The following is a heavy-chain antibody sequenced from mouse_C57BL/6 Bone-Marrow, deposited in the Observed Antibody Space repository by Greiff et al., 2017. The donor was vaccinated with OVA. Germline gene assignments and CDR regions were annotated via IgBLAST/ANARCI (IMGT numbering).Heavy chain of an antibody. CDR1: GFTFSSYG. J-gene: IGHJ2*01. CDR2: ISSGGSYT. CDR3: ARTGTGDY. V-gene: IGHV5-6*01. Sequence: EVQLVESGGDLVKPGGSLKLSCAASGFTFSSYGMSWVRQTPDKRLEWVATISSGGSYTYYPDSVKGRFTISRDNAKNTLYLQMSSLKSEDTAMYYCARTGTGDYWGQGTTLTVSS. D-gene: IGHD4-1*01.